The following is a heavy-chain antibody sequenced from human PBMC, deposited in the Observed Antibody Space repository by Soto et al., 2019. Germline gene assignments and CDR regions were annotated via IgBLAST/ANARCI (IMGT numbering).Heavy chain of an antibody. V-gene: IGHV1-18*01. J-gene: IGHJ4*02. D-gene: IGHD4-4*01. CDR2: IRAYNGNT. Sequence: QVQLVQSGAEVKKPGASVKVSCKASGYTFTSYGISWVRQAPGQGLEWMGWIRAYNGNTNYAQKLQGRVTMTTDTSTSTGYMELRSLRSDDTAVYYCARDAADDDYSNYDFDYWGQGALVTVSS. CDR3: ARDAADDDYSNYDFDY. CDR1: GYTFTSYG.